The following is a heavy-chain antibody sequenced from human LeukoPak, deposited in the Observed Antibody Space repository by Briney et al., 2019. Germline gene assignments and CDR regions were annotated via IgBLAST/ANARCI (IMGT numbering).Heavy chain of an antibody. CDR1: GFTFSSYW. CDR3: AKDRLAAAGFFDY. CDR2: IASDGST. J-gene: IGHJ4*02. V-gene: IGHV3-74*01. Sequence: GGSLRLSCAASGFTFSSYWMRWVRQAPGKGLVWVSRIASDGSTVYADSVKGRFTISRDNSKNTLYLQMNSLRAEDTAVYYCAKDRLAAAGFFDYWGQGTLVTVSS. D-gene: IGHD6-13*01.